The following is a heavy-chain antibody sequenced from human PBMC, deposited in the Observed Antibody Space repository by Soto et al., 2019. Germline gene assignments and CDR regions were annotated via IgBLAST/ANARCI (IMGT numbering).Heavy chain of an antibody. CDR2: IYPSDSYT. CDR1: GYSFTIYW. D-gene: IGHD3-22*01. Sequence: PGESLEISCKVSGYSFTIYWISWVRHMPGKGLEWMGRIYPSDSYTNYSPSFQGHVTISADKSISTAYLQWSSLKASDTAMYYCARHGYYDSSGYLAPDYWGQGTLVTVSS. CDR3: ARHGYYDSSGYLAPDY. V-gene: IGHV5-10-1*01. J-gene: IGHJ4*02.